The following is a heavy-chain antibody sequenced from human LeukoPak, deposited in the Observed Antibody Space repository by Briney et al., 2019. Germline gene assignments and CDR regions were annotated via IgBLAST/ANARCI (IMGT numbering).Heavy chain of an antibody. V-gene: IGHV3-48*01. CDR1: GFTFSSYS. CDR3: AKGTRMYSGSQEAD. Sequence: PGGSLRLSCAASGFTFSSYSLNWVRQAPGKGLEWVSYISGSGSTIYYADSVKGRFTISRDNSKNTLYLQMNSLRAEDTAVYYCAKGTRMYSGSQEADWGQGTLVTVSS. J-gene: IGHJ4*02. D-gene: IGHD3-10*01. CDR2: ISGSGSTI.